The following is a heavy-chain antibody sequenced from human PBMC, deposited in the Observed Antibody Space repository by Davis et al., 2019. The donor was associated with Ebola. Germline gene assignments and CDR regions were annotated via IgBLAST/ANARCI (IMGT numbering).Heavy chain of an antibody. V-gene: IGHV3-33*06. CDR3: AKSYSSGSYYFDY. J-gene: IGHJ4*02. CDR1: GFIFSSYG. D-gene: IGHD6-19*01. Sequence: GESLKISCAASGFIFSSYGMHWVRQAPGKGLEWVAVIWFDGKNDYYADSVKGRFIISRDNDNNIVTLQMNNLRAEDTAVYYCAKSYSSGSYYFDYWGQGSLVTVSS. CDR2: IWFDGKND.